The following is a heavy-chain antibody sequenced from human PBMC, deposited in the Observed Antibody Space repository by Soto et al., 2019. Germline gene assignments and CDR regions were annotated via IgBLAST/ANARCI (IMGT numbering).Heavy chain of an antibody. Sequence: QMQLVQSGPEVKKPGTSVKVSCKASGFTFTSSAVQWVRQARGQRLEWIGWSVVGSGNTNYAQKFQERVTITRDMSTSTAYMELGSLRSEDTAVYYCAADPGLTAIDQTLYYYYGMDVWGQGTTVTVSS. J-gene: IGHJ6*02. CDR1: GFTFTSSA. CDR2: SVVGSGNT. V-gene: IGHV1-58*01. D-gene: IGHD5-18*01. CDR3: AADPGLTAIDQTLYYYYGMDV.